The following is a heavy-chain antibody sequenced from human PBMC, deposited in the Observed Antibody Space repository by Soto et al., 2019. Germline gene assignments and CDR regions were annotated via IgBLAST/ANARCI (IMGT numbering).Heavy chain of an antibody. V-gene: IGHV3-7*05. CDR2: INQDGSEK. CDR3: ARDRTAMVTSLDR. D-gene: IGHD5-18*01. Sequence: EVQVVESGGGLVQPGGSLRLSCVGSGFTFSSFWMTWVRQAPGKGLEWVANINQDGSEKYSVDSVKGRFTISRDNAMYSLYLQMDSLRAEDTAVYYCARDRTAMVTSLDRWGQGTLVTVSS. CDR1: GFTFSSFW. J-gene: IGHJ4*02.